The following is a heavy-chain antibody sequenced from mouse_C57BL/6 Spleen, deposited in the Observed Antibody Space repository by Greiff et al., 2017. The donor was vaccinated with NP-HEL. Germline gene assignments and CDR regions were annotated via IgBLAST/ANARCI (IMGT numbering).Heavy chain of an antibody. CDR2: ISSGGGST. Sequence: EVQLVESGGGLVQPGGSLKLSCAASGFTFSDYYMYWVRQTPEKRLEWVAYISSGGGSTYYPDTVKGRFTISRDNAKNTLYLQMSRLKSEDTAMYYCARPYDYDEGAWFAYWGQGTLVTVSA. J-gene: IGHJ3*01. CDR1: GFTFSDYY. CDR3: ARPYDYDEGAWFAY. D-gene: IGHD2-4*01. V-gene: IGHV5-12*01.